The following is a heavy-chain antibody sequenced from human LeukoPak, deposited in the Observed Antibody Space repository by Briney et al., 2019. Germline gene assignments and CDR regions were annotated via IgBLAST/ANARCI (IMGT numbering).Heavy chain of an antibody. V-gene: IGHV4-39*01. CDR1: GGSISSSSYY. Sequence: SETLSLTCTVPGGSISSSSYYWGWIRQPPGKGLEWIGSIYYSGSTYYNPSLKSRVTISVDTSKNQFSLKLSSVTAADTAVYYCARQPGSYVGYWGQGTLVTVSS. CDR3: ARQPGSYVGY. CDR2: IYYSGST. D-gene: IGHD1-26*01. J-gene: IGHJ4*02.